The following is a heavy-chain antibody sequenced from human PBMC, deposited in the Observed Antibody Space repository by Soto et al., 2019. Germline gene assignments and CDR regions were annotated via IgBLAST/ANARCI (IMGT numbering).Heavy chain of an antibody. V-gene: IGHV1-3*05. CDR3: ARAVAVAADFDY. CDR1: GYTFTGYA. Sequence: QVQLVQSGAEEKKPGASVKVSCKASGYTFTGYAMHWVRQAPGQRLEWMGWINAGSGNTKYSQKFQGRVTITRDTSASTAYMELSSLRSEDTAVYSCARAVAVAADFDYWGQGTLVTVSS. D-gene: IGHD6-19*01. CDR2: INAGSGNT. J-gene: IGHJ4*02.